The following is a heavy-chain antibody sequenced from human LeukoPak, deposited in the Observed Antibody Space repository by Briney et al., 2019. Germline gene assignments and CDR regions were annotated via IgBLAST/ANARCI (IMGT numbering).Heavy chain of an antibody. J-gene: IGHJ4*02. D-gene: IGHD5-18*01. CDR3: ASKKGGHNYGFDY. CDR2: ISGSSTSI. Sequence: PGGSLRLSCAASGFTFSSYNMNWVRQAPGEGLEWVSSISGSSTSIYYTDLVKGRFTISRDNAKNSLFLQMNGLRAENTAVYYCASKKGGHNYGFDYWGQGTLVTVSS. CDR1: GFTFSSYN. V-gene: IGHV3-21*06.